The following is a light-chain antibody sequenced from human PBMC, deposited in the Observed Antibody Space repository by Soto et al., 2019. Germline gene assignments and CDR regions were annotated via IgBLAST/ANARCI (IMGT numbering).Light chain of an antibody. V-gene: IGKV3-20*01. J-gene: IGKJ1*01. Sequence: EIVLTQSPGTLSLSPGEGATLSCRASQSVSTNFFAWYQQKPGQAPRLHIYGASTRATGIPDRFGGSGSGTDFTLTISRLEPEDFAVYYCQQFGRTSWTFGQGTKVDIK. CDR1: QSVSTNF. CDR2: GAS. CDR3: QQFGRTSWT.